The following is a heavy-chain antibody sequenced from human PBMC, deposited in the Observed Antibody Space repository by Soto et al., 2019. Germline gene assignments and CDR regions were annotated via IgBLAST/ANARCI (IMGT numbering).Heavy chain of an antibody. CDR3: ARKTDSAGDGDF. CDR2: IYSGGGT. Sequence: EVRLVQTGGALIQPGGSLRLSCAVSGFSVRDNYMFWVRQAPGKGLEWVSIIYSGGGTDYADSVQGRFTISRDNSKNTLVLQMNSLRVEDTAVYYCARKTDSAGDGDFWGQGTLVTVSS. J-gene: IGHJ4*02. D-gene: IGHD2-21*01. CDR1: GFSVRDNY. V-gene: IGHV3-53*02.